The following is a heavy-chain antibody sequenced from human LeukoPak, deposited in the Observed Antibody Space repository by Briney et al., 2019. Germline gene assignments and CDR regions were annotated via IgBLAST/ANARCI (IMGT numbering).Heavy chain of an antibody. CDR1: GFTFRSSA. J-gene: IGHJ4*02. CDR2: ISGSGGST. V-gene: IGHV3-23*01. Sequence: PGGSLRLSCAASGFTFRSSAMSWVRQAPGKGPEWVSAISGSGGSTYYADSVKGRFTISRDNSKKTLYLQMNTLRAEDTALYYCAKDTGAMGLPTFYFDYWGQGTLVTVSS. D-gene: IGHD2-15*01. CDR3: AKDTGAMGLPTFYFDY.